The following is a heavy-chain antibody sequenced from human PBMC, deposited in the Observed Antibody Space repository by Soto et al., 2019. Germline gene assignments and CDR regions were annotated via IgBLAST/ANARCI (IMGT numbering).Heavy chain of an antibody. CDR2: INPSGGST. CDR1: GYTFTSYY. V-gene: IGHV1-46*01. J-gene: IGHJ3*02. D-gene: IGHD6-13*01. Sequence: GASLKVSCKASGYTFTSYYMHWVRQAPGQGLEWMGIINPSGGSTSYAQKFQGRVTMTRDTSTSTVYMELSSLRSEDTAVYYCARGWIAAAGRDAFDIWGQGTMVTVSS. CDR3: ARGWIAAAGRDAFDI.